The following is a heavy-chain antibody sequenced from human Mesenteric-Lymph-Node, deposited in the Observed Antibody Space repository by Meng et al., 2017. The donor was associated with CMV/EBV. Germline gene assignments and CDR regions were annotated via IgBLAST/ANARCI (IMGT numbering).Heavy chain of an antibody. CDR3: ARGSIKQLVLDY. J-gene: IGHJ4*02. CDR1: GGTCSSYA. V-gene: IGHV1-69*01. CDR2: IIPIFGTA. Sequence: CKASGGTCSSYAISWVRQAPGQGLEWMRGIIPIFGTANYAQKFQGRVTITADESTSTAYMELSSLRSEDTAVYYCARGSIKQLVLDYWGQGTLVTVSS. D-gene: IGHD6-13*01.